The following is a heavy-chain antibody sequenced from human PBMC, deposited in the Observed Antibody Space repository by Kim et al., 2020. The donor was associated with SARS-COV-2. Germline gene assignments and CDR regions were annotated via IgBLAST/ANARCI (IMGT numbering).Heavy chain of an antibody. CDR3: AKDNPPFKVSSTSCPDY. D-gene: IGHD2-2*01. V-gene: IGHV3-30*18. CDR1: GFTFSSYG. J-gene: IGHJ4*02. Sequence: GGSLRLSCAASGFTFSSYGMHWVRQAPGKGLEWVAVISYDGSNKYYADSVKGRFTISRDNSKNTLYLQMNSLRAEDTAVYYCAKDNPPFKVSSTSCPDYWGQGTLVTVSS. CDR2: ISYDGSNK.